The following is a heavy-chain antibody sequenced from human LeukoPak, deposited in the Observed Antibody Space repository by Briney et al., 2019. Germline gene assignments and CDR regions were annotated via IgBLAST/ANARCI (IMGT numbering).Heavy chain of an antibody. Sequence: GGSLRHSCAASGFTFGSFWMHWVRQAPWKGLVWVSRINRDGSSATYADSVMGRLTISRDNARSTLYLEINSLRAEDTAVYYCAREDSGSYHPHRWGQGALVTVSS. CDR1: GFTFGSFW. J-gene: IGHJ4*02. D-gene: IGHD1-26*01. CDR3: AREDSGSYHPHR. V-gene: IGHV3-74*01. CDR2: INRDGSSA.